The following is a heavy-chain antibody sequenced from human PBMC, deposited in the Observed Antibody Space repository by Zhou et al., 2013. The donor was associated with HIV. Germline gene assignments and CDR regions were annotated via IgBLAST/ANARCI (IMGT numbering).Heavy chain of an antibody. J-gene: IGHJ4*02. Sequence: QVQLVQSGAEVKKPGSSVKVSCKASGGTFSSYAISWVRQAPGQGLEWMGYIDPNSGGTNLAKRFQGRVTMTRDTSISTAYMELSGLRSDDTAVYYCAREGYYYDSSGYYSGYFDYWGQGTLVTVSS. D-gene: IGHD3-22*01. CDR1: GGTFSSYA. CDR3: AREGYYYDSSGYYSGYFDY. V-gene: IGHV1-2*02. CDR2: IDPNSGGT.